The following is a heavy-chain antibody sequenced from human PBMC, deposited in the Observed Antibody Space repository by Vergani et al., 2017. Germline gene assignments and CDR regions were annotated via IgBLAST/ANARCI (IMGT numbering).Heavy chain of an antibody. Sequence: QVQLVQSGAEVKKPGASVKVSCKASGYTFTSYGISWVRQAPGQGLEWMGRIIPILGIANYAQKFQGRVTITADKSTSTAYMELSSLRSEDTAVYYCARAKVVPAALDVWGKGTTVTVSS. CDR1: GYTFTSYG. CDR2: IIPILGIA. D-gene: IGHD2-2*01. CDR3: ARAKVVPAALDV. V-gene: IGHV1-69*04. J-gene: IGHJ6*04.